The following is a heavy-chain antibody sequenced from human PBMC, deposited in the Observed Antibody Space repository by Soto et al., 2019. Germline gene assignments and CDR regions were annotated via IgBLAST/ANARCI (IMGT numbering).Heavy chain of an antibody. V-gene: IGHV3-33*01. CDR1: GFNFNSYG. Sequence: QVQLVESGGGVVQPGRSLRLSCAASGFNFNSYGMHWVRQAPGKGLEWVAVIWYDGSNKYYADSVKGRFTISRDNSKKTLYLPMNSLRVEDTAVYYCVRDTTGAFAIWGQGTMVTVSS. CDR2: IWYDGSNK. D-gene: IGHD1-1*01. CDR3: VRDTTGAFAI. J-gene: IGHJ3*02.